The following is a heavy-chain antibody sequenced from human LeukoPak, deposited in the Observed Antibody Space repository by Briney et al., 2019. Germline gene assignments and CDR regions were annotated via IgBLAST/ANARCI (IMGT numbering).Heavy chain of an antibody. J-gene: IGHJ4*02. CDR1: GYSFTGYY. CDR3: AIGIAVAATNVY. Sequence: ASVKVSCKASGYSFTGYYIHWVRQAPEQGLEWMGWINPNSGDTNYAQKFQGRVTMTSDTSISTAYMDLSRLRSDDTAFYYCAIGIAVAATNVYWGQGTLVAVSS. D-gene: IGHD6-19*01. CDR2: INPNSGDT. V-gene: IGHV1-2*02.